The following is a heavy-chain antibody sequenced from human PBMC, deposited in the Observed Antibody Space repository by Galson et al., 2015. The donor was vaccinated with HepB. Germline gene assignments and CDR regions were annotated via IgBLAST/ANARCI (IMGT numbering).Heavy chain of an antibody. CDR2: INPNSGGT. Sequence: SVKVSCRASGYTFTGYYMHWVRQAPGQGLEWMGWINPNSGGTNYAQKFQGWVTMTRDTSISTAYMELSRLRSDDTAVYYCARGPSSITTNGWYFDLWGRGTLVTVSS. CDR1: GYTFTGYY. D-gene: IGHD4-11*01. CDR3: ARGPSSITTNGWYFDL. J-gene: IGHJ2*01. V-gene: IGHV1-2*04.